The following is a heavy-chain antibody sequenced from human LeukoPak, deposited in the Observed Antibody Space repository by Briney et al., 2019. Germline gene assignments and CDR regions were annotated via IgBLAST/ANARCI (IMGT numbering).Heavy chain of an antibody. CDR1: GLSFSTSA. Sequence: GGSLRLSCAASGLSFSTSAMHWVRQAPGKGLEYVAAISSDGGCTYHADSVKGRFTISRGNSKNTLYLQMGSLRTEDMAMYYCARSSDTRFGELVLWGQGTLVTVSS. CDR3: ARSSDTRFGELVL. D-gene: IGHD3-16*01. CDR2: ISSDGGCT. V-gene: IGHV3-64*02. J-gene: IGHJ1*01.